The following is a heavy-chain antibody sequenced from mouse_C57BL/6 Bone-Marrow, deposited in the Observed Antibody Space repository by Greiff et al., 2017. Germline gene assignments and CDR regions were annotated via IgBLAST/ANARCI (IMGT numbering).Heavy chain of an antibody. Sequence: EVKVVESGGGLVKPGGSLKLSCAASGFTFSSYAMSWVRQTPEKRLEWVATISDGGSYTYYPDNVKGRFTISRDNAKNNLYLQMIHLKSEDTAMYYCARDGSYWYFDVWGTGTTVTVSS. V-gene: IGHV5-4*01. CDR1: GFTFSSYA. J-gene: IGHJ1*03. CDR3: ARDGSYWYFDV. CDR2: ISDGGSYT.